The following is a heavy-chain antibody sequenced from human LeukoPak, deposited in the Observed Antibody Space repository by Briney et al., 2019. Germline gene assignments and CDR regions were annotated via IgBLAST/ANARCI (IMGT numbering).Heavy chain of an antibody. V-gene: IGHV4-4*07. Sequence: SETLSLTCTVSGGSISSYFWSWIRQPAGKGLEWIGRIYTGGSTNYNPSLKSRVTISVDTSKNQFSLKLSSVTAADTAVYYCARKGSSPYSSGWYRGSRAEYFQHWGQGTLVTASS. J-gene: IGHJ1*01. CDR2: IYTGGST. CDR1: GGSISSYF. D-gene: IGHD6-19*01. CDR3: ARKGSSPYSSGWYRGSRAEYFQH.